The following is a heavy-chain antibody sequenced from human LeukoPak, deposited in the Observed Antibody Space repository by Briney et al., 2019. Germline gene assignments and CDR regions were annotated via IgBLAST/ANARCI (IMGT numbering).Heavy chain of an antibody. Sequence: GGSLRLSCAASGFTVSSSYMSWVRQAPGKGLEWVSVIYTAGSTYYADSAKGRFTISRDNSKNTVYLQMNSLRAEDTAVYYCVSRRDYGINSWGQGTLVTASS. CDR2: IYTAGST. V-gene: IGHV3-53*01. CDR1: GFTVSSSY. J-gene: IGHJ4*02. CDR3: VSRRDYGINS. D-gene: IGHD4-17*01.